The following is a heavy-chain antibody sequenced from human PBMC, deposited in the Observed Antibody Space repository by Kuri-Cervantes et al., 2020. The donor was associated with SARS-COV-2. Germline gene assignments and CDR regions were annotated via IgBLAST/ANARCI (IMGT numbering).Heavy chain of an antibody. D-gene: IGHD3-3*01. V-gene: IGHV4-38-2*02. J-gene: IGHJ4*02. CDR3: ARGEYDFWSGYYRSTYFDY. CDR1: GGSISSHY. CDR2: IYHSGST. Sequence: SETLSLTCTVSGGSISSHYWSWIRQPPGKGLEWIGSIYHSGSTYYNPSLKSRVTISVDTSENQFSLKLSSVTAADTAVYYCARGEYDFWSGYYRSTYFDYWGQGTLVTVSS.